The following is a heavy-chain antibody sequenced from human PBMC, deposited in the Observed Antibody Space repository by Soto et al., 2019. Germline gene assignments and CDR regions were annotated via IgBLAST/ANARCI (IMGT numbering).Heavy chain of an antibody. D-gene: IGHD2-2*01. CDR3: ARVGYCSSTSCYDGSRYMDV. CDR1: GFTFSSYS. J-gene: IGHJ6*03. Sequence: GGSLRLSCAASGFTFSSYSMNWVRQAPGKGLEWVSSISSSSSYIYYADSVKGRFTISRDNAKNSLYLQMNSLRAEDTAVYYCARVGYCSSTSCYDGSRYMDVWGKGTTVTVSS. V-gene: IGHV3-21*01. CDR2: ISSSSSYI.